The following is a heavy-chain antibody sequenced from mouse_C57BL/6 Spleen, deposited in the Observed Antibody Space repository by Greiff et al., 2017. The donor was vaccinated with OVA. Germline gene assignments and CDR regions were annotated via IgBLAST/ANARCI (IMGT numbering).Heavy chain of an antibody. J-gene: IGHJ2*01. Sequence: QVQLQQPGAELVKPGASVKLSCKASGYTFTSYWMQWVKQRPGQGLEWIGEIDPSDSYTNYNQKFTGKATLTVDTSSSTAYMQLSSLTSEDSAVYYCARRGYDYDSFDYWGQGTTLTVSS. D-gene: IGHD2-4*01. CDR2: IDPSDSYT. CDR3: ARRGYDYDSFDY. CDR1: GYTFTSYW. V-gene: IGHV1-50*01.